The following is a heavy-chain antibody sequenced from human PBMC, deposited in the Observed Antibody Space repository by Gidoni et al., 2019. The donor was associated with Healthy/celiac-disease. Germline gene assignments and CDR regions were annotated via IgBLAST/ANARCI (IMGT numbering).Heavy chain of an antibody. J-gene: IGHJ6*02. CDR1: GFPLSSYG. D-gene: IGHD6-19*01. Sequence: QVQLVESGGGVVEPVRYLRPSCAASGFPLSSYGMHWVRQAPGWGLAWVAIISYDGSNKNYANSVKGRFTISRDKSKNTLYLRMNSLRAEDTAVYYCAKDRSSGWYHRYCYYGMDVWGQGTTVTVSS. V-gene: IGHV3-30*18. CDR2: ISYDGSNK. CDR3: AKDRSSGWYHRYCYYGMDV.